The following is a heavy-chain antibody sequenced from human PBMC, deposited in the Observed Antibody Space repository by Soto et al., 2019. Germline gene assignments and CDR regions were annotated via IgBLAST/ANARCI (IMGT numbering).Heavy chain of an antibody. CDR3: AKARYYDSTGYLYYFDY. CDR2: ISGSGGST. Sequence: GGSLRLACAASGFTFSSYAMSWVRQAPGKGLEWVSSISGSGGSTYYADSVKGRFTISRDNSKNALYLQMNSLRAEDTAVYYCAKARYYDSTGYLYYFDYWGQGTLVTVSS. D-gene: IGHD3-22*01. V-gene: IGHV3-23*01. CDR1: GFTFSSYA. J-gene: IGHJ4*02.